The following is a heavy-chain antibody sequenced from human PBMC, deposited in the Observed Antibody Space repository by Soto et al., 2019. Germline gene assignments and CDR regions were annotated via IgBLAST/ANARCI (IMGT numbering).Heavy chain of an antibody. Sequence: EVQLLESGGGLVQPGGSLRLSCVASGFTFSTYALSWVRQAPGKGLEWVSCISGRDGTTYYADSVKGRCTISRDDSKSTVFLHRNSLRAEDTALYYCAKDRLATITTEYFDSWGQGTPVTVSS. CDR1: GFTFSTYA. V-gene: IGHV3-23*01. J-gene: IGHJ4*02. CDR3: AKDRLATITTEYFDS. CDR2: ISGRDGTT. D-gene: IGHD5-12*01.